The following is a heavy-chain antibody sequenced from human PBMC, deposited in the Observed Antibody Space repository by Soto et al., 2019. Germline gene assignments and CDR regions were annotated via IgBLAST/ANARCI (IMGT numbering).Heavy chain of an antibody. CDR2: IWYDGSNK. D-gene: IGHD1-1*01. J-gene: IGHJ6*02. CDR1: GFTFSSYG. CDR3: ARDYPTGTDLHSTGWFNYYYGMDV. Sequence: QVQLVESGGGVGQPGRSLRLSCAASGFTFSSYGMHWVRQAPGKGLERVAVIWYDGSNKYYADSVKGRFTISRDNSKNTLYLQMNSLRAEDTAVYYCARDYPTGTDLHSTGWFNYYYGMDVWGQGTTVTVSS. V-gene: IGHV3-33*01.